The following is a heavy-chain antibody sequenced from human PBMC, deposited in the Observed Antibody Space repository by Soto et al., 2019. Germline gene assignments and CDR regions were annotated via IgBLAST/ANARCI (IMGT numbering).Heavy chain of an antibody. CDR2: ISSSSSYT. J-gene: IGHJ5*02. CDR1: GFTFSDYY. Sequence: QVQLVESGGGLVKPGGSLRLSCAASGFTFSDYYMSWIRQAPGKGLEWVSYISSSSSYTNYADSVKGRFTISRDNAKNSLYLQMNSLRTEDTAVYYCARGCGGSFNNWFDPWGQGTLVTVSS. CDR3: ARGCGGSFNNWFDP. V-gene: IGHV3-11*06. D-gene: IGHD2-15*01.